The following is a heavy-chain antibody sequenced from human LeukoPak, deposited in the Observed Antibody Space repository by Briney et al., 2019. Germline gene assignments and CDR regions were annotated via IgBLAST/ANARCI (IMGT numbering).Heavy chain of an antibody. V-gene: IGHV3-23*01. CDR1: GFTFSSYV. CDR3: AKDRKPSTILSSWYYDY. CDR2: ISGSGGST. J-gene: IGHJ4*01. D-gene: IGHD6-13*01. Sequence: GGTLRFSCAASGFTFSSYVMSWVRPAPGKGLEWVSAISGSGGSTYYADSVKGRFTISRYNSKNTLYLQMNRPRAEDTAVYYCAKDRKPSTILSSWYYDYWGQGTLVTVSS.